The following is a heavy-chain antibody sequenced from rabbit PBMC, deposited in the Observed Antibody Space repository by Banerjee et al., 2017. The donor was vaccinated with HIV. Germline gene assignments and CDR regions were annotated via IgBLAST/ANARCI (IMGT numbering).Heavy chain of an antibody. Sequence: QEQLEESGGDLVKPEGSLTLTCTASGFSFSTKYVMCWVRQAPGKGLEWIACINTSSGNTVYATWAKGRFTISRTSSTTVALQMTSLTAADTATYFCARDPAGREDFNLWGPGTLVTVS. CDR2: INTSSGNT. CDR1: GFSFSTKYV. V-gene: IGHV1S45*01. CDR3: ARDPAGREDFNL. J-gene: IGHJ4*01. D-gene: IGHD4-2*01.